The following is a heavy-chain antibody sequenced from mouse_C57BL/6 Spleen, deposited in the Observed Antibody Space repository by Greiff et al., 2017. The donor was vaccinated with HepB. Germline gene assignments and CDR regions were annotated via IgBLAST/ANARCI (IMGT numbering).Heavy chain of an antibody. CDR1: GYSITSGYD. J-gene: IGHJ1*03. CDR2: ISYSGST. CDR3: ARDSNWYFYV. V-gene: IGHV3-1*01. Sequence: DVKLQESGPGMVKPSQSLSLTCTVTGYSITSGYDWHWIRHFPGNKLEWMGYISYSGSTNYNPSLKSRISITHDTSKNHFFLKLNSVTTEDTATYSCARDSNWYFYVWGTGTTVTVSS.